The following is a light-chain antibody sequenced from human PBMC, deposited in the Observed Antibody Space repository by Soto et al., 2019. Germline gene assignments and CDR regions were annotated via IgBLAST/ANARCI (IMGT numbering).Light chain of an antibody. Sequence: DIQMTQSPSTLSGSVGDRVTITCRASQTISSWLAWYQQKQGKAPNLLIYKASTLKSGVPSRFSGSGSGTEFTITISSLQPDDGETYDCQHYNSYSEAFGQGTKVDIK. J-gene: IGKJ1*01. V-gene: IGKV1-5*03. CDR1: QTISSW. CDR3: QHYNSYSEA. CDR2: KAS.